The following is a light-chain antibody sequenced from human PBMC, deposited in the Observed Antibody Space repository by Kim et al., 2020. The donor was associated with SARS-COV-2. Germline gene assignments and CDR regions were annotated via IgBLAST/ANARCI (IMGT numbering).Light chain of an antibody. Sequence: VSQGERATLSCRASQSVSSNLAWYQQKPGQAPRLLIYGASTRATDIPARFSGSGSGTEFTLTISSLQSEDFAVYYCQHYNNWPYTFGQGTKLEI. J-gene: IGKJ2*01. CDR3: QHYNNWPYT. CDR2: GAS. CDR1: QSVSSN. V-gene: IGKV3-15*01.